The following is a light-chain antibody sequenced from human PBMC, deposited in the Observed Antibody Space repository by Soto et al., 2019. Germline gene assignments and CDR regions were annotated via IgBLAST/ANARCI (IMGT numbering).Light chain of an antibody. Sequence: QSALTQPASVSGSPGQSITISCTGTSSDVGGYNYVSWYQQHPGKAPKLMIYDVSNRPSGVSNRFTGSKSGNTASLTIFGLQAEDEADYYCSSYTSSSPYVFGTGTKVTVL. J-gene: IGLJ1*01. CDR3: SSYTSSSPYV. V-gene: IGLV2-14*01. CDR1: SSDVGGYNY. CDR2: DVS.